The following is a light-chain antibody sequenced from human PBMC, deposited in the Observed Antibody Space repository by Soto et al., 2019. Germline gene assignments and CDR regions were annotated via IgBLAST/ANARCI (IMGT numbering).Light chain of an antibody. CDR2: GAS. CDR3: QQDNNWPRALT. J-gene: IGKJ4*01. Sequence: EIVMTQSPATLSVSPGERATLSCRASQSVSSNLAWYQQKPGQAPRLLIYGASNRATGIPDRFSGSGSGTDFTLTIGRLEPEDFAVYYCQQDNNWPRALTFGGGTKVDIK. CDR1: QSVSSN. V-gene: IGKV3D-15*01.